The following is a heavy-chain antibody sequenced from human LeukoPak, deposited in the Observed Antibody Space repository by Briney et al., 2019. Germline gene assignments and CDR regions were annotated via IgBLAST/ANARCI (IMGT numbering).Heavy chain of an antibody. D-gene: IGHD6-19*01. V-gene: IGHV3-53*01. CDR1: GFTVSSNY. CDR2: IYSGGST. CDR3: TRIAVAGLSFDY. Sequence: PGGSLRLSCAASGFTVSSNYMSWVRQAPGKGLEWVSVIYSGGSTYYADSVKGRFTISRDNSKNTLYLQMNSLRAEDTAVYYCTRIAVAGLSFDYWGQGTLDTVSS. J-gene: IGHJ4*02.